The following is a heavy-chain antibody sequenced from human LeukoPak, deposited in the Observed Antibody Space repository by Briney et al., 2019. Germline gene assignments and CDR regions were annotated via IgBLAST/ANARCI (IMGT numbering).Heavy chain of an antibody. CDR2: IYSGGST. CDR1: GFTFSSYN. Sequence: GGSLRLSCAASGFTFSSYNMNWVRQAPGKGLEWVSVIYSGGSTYYADSVKGRFTISRDNSKNTLYLQMNSLRAEDTAVYYCARADAFDIWGQGTMVTVSS. CDR3: ARADAFDI. J-gene: IGHJ3*02. V-gene: IGHV3-53*01.